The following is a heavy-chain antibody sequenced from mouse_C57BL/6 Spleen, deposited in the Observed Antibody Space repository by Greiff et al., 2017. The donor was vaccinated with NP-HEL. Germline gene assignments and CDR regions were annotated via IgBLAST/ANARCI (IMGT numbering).Heavy chain of an antibody. CDR3: ARVRLYYYGSSYAMDY. CDR1: GYTFTDYN. Sequence: VQLKQSGPELVKPGASVKIPCKASGYTFTDYNMDWVKQSHGKSLEWIGDINPNNGGTIYNQKFKGKATLTVDKSSSTAYMELRSLTSEDTAVYYCARVRLYYYGSSYAMDYWGQGTSVTVSS. J-gene: IGHJ4*01. D-gene: IGHD1-1*01. V-gene: IGHV1-18*01. CDR2: INPNNGGT.